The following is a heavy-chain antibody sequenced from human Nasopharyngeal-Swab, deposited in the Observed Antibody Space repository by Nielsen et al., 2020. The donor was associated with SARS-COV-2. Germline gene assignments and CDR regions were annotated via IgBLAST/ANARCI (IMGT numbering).Heavy chain of an antibody. CDR2: ISGSGGST. J-gene: IGHJ4*02. CDR3: ARYDDYYDSSGYAY. CDR1: GFTFRNYD. V-gene: IGHV3-23*01. D-gene: IGHD3-22*01. Sequence: GESLKISCAASGFTFRNYDMHWVRQAPGKGLEWVSVISGSGGSTYYADSVKGRFTISRDNSKNTLYLQMNSLRAEDTAVYYCARYDDYYDSSGYAYWGQGTLVTVSS.